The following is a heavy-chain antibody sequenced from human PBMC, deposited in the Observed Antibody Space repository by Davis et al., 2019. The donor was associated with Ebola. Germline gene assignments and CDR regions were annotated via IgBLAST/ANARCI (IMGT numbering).Heavy chain of an antibody. CDR2: INAGNGNT. CDR1: GYTFTSYA. Sequence: AASVKVSCKASGYTFTSYAMHWVRQAPGQRLEWMGWINAGNGNTKYSQKFQGRVTITRDMSTSTAYMELSSLRSEDTAVYYCAADPEYYYYYGMDVWGKGTTVTVSS. J-gene: IGHJ6*04. V-gene: IGHV1-3*01. CDR3: AADPEYYYYYGMDV.